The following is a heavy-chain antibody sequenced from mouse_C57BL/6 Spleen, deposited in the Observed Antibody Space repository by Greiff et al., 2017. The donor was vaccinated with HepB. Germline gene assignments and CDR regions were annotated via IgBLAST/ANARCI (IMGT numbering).Heavy chain of an antibody. V-gene: IGHV1-15*01. CDR1: GYTFTDYE. CDR2: IDPETGGT. Sequence: VQLQQSGAELVRPGASVTLSCKASGYTFTDYEMHWVKQTPVHGLEWIGAIDPETGGTAYNQKFKGKAILTADKSSSTAYMELRSLTSEDSAVYYCTFTTVVDYYAMDYWGQGTSGTVSS. CDR3: TFTTVVDYYAMDY. J-gene: IGHJ4*01. D-gene: IGHD1-1*01.